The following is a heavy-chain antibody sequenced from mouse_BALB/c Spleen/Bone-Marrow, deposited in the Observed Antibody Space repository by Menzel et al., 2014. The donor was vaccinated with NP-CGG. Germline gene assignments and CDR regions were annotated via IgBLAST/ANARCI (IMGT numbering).Heavy chain of an antibody. V-gene: IGHV3-1*02. D-gene: IGHD2-14*01. Sequence: DVKLQESGPDLVKPSQSLSLTCTVTGYSITSGYCWHWIRQFPGNKLEWMAYIHYSGHTDYNPSLKSRISITRDTSKNQFFLQLNSVTAEDTATYYCTREDRYEACFPYWGQGTLVTVSA. J-gene: IGHJ3*01. CDR2: IHYSGHT. CDR1: GYSITSGYC. CDR3: TREDRYEACFPY.